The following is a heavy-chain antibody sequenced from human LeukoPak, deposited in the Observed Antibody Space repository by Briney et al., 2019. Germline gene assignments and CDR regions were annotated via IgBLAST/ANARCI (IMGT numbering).Heavy chain of an antibody. D-gene: IGHD5-18*01. CDR2: IYYSGST. CDR1: GGSISSSSYY. J-gene: IGHJ3*02. V-gene: IGHV4-39*01. CDR3: ARGPSGRGYSYGSRPNAFDI. Sequence: SETLSPTCTVSGGSISSSSYYWGWIRQPPGKGLEWIGSIYYSGSTYYNPSLKSRVTISVDTSKNRFSLKLSSVTAADTAVYYCARGPSGRGYSYGSRPNAFDIWGQGTMVTVSS.